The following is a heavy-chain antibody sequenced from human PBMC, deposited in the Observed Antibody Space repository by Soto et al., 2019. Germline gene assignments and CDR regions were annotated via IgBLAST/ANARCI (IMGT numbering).Heavy chain of an antibody. CDR3: AKGGGSSGWEYYYYGMDV. Sequence: GESLKISCAASGFTFSSYAMSWVRQAPGKGLEWVSAISGSGGSTYYADSVKGRFTISRDNSKNTLYLQMNSLRAEDTAVYYCAKGGGSSGWEYYYYGMDVWGQGTTVTVSS. J-gene: IGHJ6*02. D-gene: IGHD6-19*01. V-gene: IGHV3-23*01. CDR1: GFTFSSYA. CDR2: ISGSGGST.